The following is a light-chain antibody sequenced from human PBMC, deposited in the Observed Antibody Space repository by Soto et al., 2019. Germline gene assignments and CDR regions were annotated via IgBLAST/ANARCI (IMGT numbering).Light chain of an antibody. J-gene: IGKJ1*01. CDR3: LYYQSYWT. CDR2: QAS. V-gene: IGKV1-5*03. Sequence: DIQMPQSPSTLSASVGDRVSITCRASPSISRQLAWYQQKPGKAPNLLIYQASNLETGVPSRFTGSGSGTEFSLTISSLQSDDLATYYGLYYQSYWTFGKGPKVEVK. CDR1: PSISRQ.